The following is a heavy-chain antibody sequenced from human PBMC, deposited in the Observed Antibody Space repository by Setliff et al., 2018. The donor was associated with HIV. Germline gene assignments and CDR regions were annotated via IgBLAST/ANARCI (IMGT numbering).Heavy chain of an antibody. V-gene: IGHV1-8*01. CDR1: GYTFTNYD. CDR2: MNPDSGLT. Sequence: GASVKVSCKASGYTFTNYDINWVRQVPGQGLEWMGRMNPDSGLTDYAPKLQGRVIMTRNTSITTAYMQVTRLRSDDTAVYYCAREHSTTWPYFDFWGQGTLVTVSS. D-gene: IGHD6-13*01. J-gene: IGHJ4*02. CDR3: AREHSTTWPYFDF.